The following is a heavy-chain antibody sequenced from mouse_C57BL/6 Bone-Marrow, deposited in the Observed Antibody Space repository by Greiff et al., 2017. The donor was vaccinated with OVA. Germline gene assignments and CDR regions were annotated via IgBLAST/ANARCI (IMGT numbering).Heavy chain of an antibody. CDR2: IYYSGTI. J-gene: IGHJ1*03. V-gene: IGHV3-5*01. D-gene: IGHD2-5*01. Sequence: EVKLLESGPGLVKPSQTVFLTCTVTGISITTGNYRWSWIRQFPGNKLEWIGYIYYSGTITYNPSLTSRTTITRDTPKNQFFLEMNSLTAEDTATYYGARDKGSNYWYFDVWGTGTTVTVSS. CDR3: ARDKGSNYWYFDV. CDR1: GISITTGNYR.